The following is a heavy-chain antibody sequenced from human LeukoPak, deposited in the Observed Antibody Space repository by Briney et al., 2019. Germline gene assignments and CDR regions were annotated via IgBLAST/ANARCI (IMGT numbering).Heavy chain of an antibody. CDR1: GFTFSDYY. D-gene: IGHD3-22*01. V-gene: IGHV3-11*04. CDR2: ISSSGSTI. Sequence: GGSLRPSCAASGFTFSDYYMSWIRQAPGKGLEWVSYISSSGSTIYYADSVKGRFTISRDNAKNSLYLQMNSLRAEDTAVYYCAIGPHPNYYDSSGYHFYLDYGGQGTLVTVSS. CDR3: AIGPHPNYYDSSGYHFYLDY. J-gene: IGHJ4*02.